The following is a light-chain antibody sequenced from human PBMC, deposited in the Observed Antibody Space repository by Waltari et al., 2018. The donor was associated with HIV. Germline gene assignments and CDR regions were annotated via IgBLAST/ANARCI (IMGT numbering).Light chain of an antibody. CDR2: GNS. Sequence: QSELTQPPSVSAAPGQRVTIPCPGSSSHIGAGYDVHWYQQVPGRAPKVVIYGNSNRPSGVPDRFSGSKSGSSASLVITGLQSEDEADYYCQSYDSNLSGLFGGGTKVTVL. CDR1: SSHIGAGYD. CDR3: QSYDSNLSGL. J-gene: IGLJ2*01. V-gene: IGLV1-40*01.